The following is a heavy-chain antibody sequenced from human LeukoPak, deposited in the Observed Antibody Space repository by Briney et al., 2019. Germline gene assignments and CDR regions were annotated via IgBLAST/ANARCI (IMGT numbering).Heavy chain of an antibody. CDR3: ARGAAAGRFDFDY. D-gene: IGHD6-13*01. CDR2: INPNSGGT. CDR1: GYTFTGYY. V-gene: IGHV1-2*02. Sequence: ASVKVSCKASGYTFTGYYMHWVRQAPGQGLEWMGWINPNSGGTNYAQKFQGRVTMTRDTSISTAYMKLSRLRSDDTAVYYCARGAAAGRFDFDYWGQGTLVTVSS. J-gene: IGHJ4*02.